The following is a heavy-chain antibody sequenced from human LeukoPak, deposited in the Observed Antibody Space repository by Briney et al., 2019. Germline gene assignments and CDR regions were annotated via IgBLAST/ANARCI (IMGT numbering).Heavy chain of an antibody. CDR3: AKGQNGALRDY. D-gene: IGHD4-17*01. Sequence: GGSLRLSCTASGFTFSSYAMVWVRQAPGKGLEWVSAISTSGADTSYADSVKGRFTVSRDNSKNTLSLQMNNLRADDTALYYCAKGQNGALRDYWGQGTLVTVSS. CDR1: GFTFSSYA. V-gene: IGHV3-23*01. J-gene: IGHJ4*02. CDR2: ISTSGADT.